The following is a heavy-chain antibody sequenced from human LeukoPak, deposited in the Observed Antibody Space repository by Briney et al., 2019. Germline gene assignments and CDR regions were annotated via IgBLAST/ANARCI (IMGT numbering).Heavy chain of an antibody. CDR2: IKQDGSEK. Sequence: GGSLRLSCAASGFTFSSYWMSWVRQAPGKGLEWVANIKQDGSEKYYVDSVKGRFTISRDNAKNSLYLQMNSLRAEDTAVYYCARVYLGYYDSSGYYHFDYWGQGTLVTVSS. D-gene: IGHD3-22*01. CDR1: GFTFSSYW. J-gene: IGHJ4*02. V-gene: IGHV3-7*01. CDR3: ARVYLGYYDSSGYYHFDY.